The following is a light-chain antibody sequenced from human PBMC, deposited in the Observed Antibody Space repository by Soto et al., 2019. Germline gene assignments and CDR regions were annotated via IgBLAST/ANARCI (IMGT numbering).Light chain of an antibody. CDR1: QSVSSS. V-gene: IGKV3-11*01. J-gene: IGKJ5*01. Sequence: EVVLTQSPATLSLSPGATATLSCGASQSVSSSLAWYQQRPGQAPRLLIYDASNRATGIPARFSGSGSGTDFTLTISSLEPEDFAVYYCQQRSNWPPIFGQGTRLEIK. CDR2: DAS. CDR3: QQRSNWPPI.